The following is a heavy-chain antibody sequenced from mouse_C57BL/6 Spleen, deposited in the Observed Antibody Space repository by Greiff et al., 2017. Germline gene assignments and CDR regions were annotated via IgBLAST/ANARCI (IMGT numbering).Heavy chain of an antibody. CDR3: ATYDYDVGAMDY. Sequence: QVQLQQSGPGLVAPSQSLSITCTVSGFSLTSYGVDWVRQSPGKGLEWLGVIWGVGSTNYNSALKSRLSISKDNSKSQVFLKMNSLQTDDTAMYYCATYDYDVGAMDYWGQGTSVTVSS. CDR2: IWGVGST. J-gene: IGHJ4*01. D-gene: IGHD2-4*01. V-gene: IGHV2-6*01. CDR1: GFSLTSYG.